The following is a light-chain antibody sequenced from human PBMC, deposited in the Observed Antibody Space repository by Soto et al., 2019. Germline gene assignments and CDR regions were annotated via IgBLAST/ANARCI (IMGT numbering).Light chain of an antibody. Sequence: QSVLTQPPSASGTPGQRVTISCSGSISNIGSNTVNWYQQLPGAAPKLLIYTNNQRLSEVPDRFSGSKSGTSASLAISGLLSEDEADYYWSSWDTSLDGLYVFGAETKGTVL. V-gene: IGLV1-44*01. CDR2: TNN. J-gene: IGLJ1*01. CDR3: SSWDTSLDGLYV. CDR1: ISNIGSNT.